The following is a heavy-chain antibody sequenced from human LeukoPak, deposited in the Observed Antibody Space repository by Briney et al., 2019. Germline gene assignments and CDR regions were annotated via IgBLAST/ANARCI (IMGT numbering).Heavy chain of an antibody. J-gene: IGHJ4*02. Sequence: PGGSLRLSCAASGFTFSGYAMSWVRQAPGKGLEWVSAISGSGGSTYYADSVKGRFTISRDNSKNTLYLQMNSLRAEDTAVYYCAKDREYDFWSGYLLGYWGQGTLVTVSS. D-gene: IGHD3-3*01. V-gene: IGHV3-23*01. CDR2: ISGSGGST. CDR1: GFTFSGYA. CDR3: AKDREYDFWSGYLLGY.